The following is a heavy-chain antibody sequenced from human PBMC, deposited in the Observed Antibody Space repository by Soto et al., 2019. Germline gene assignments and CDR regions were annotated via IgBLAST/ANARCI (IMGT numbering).Heavy chain of an antibody. CDR1: SGSISSRGYY. CDR2: IYDSGST. V-gene: IGHV4-31*03. CDR3: ARGYGRNFDY. Sequence: SETLSLTCTVSSGSISSRGYYWGWIRQHPGKGLEWIGYIYDSGSTYYNPSLKSRVTISVDTSKNQFSLKLSSVTAADTAVYYCARGYGRNFDYWGQGTLVT. D-gene: IGHD5-18*01. J-gene: IGHJ4*02.